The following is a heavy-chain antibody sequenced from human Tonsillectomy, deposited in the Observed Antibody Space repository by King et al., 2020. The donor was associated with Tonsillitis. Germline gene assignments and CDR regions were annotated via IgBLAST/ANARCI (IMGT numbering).Heavy chain of an antibody. CDR2: ITSDASRT. J-gene: IGHJ4*02. CDR1: GFTFSTYW. Sequence: VQLVESGGDLVQPGGSLRLSCAASGFTFSTYWMHWVRQAPGKGLVWVSHITSDASRTTYADSVKGRFTISRDNAKNTLYLQMNSLRAEDTAVYYCVRDSVASGSFASWGQGTLVTVSS. V-gene: IGHV3-74*01. CDR3: VRDSVASGSFAS. D-gene: IGHD3-10*01.